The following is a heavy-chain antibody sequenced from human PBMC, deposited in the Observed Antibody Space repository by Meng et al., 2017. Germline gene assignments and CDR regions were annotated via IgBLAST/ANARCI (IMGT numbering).Heavy chain of an antibody. D-gene: IGHD3-10*01. CDR1: GGTFSSYA. Sequence: VGLWQAGVEVKKPGSSVKDSCKASGGTFSSYAISWVRQAPGQWLEWMGGIIPIFGTANYAQKFQGRVTITADKSTSTAYMELSSLRSEDTAVYYCASLTGWFDPWGQGTLVTVSS. CDR3: ASLTGWFDP. J-gene: IGHJ5*02. V-gene: IGHV1-69*06. CDR2: IIPIFGTA.